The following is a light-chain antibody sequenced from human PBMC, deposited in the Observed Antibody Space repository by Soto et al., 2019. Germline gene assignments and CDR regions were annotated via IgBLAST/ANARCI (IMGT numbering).Light chain of an antibody. V-gene: IGLV1-40*01. Sequence: QSVLTHPPSVSGAPGQRVTVSCTGSSSNIGAGYNVHWYQQLPGTAPKLLIYDNSNRPSGVPDRFSGSKSGTSASLAISGLQAEDEADYYCQYYDSSLSGYVFGTGTKVTVL. CDR3: QYYDSSLSGYV. CDR2: DNS. J-gene: IGLJ1*01. CDR1: SSNIGAGYN.